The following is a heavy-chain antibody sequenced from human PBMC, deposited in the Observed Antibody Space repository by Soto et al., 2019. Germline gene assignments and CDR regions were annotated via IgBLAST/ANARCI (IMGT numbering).Heavy chain of an antibody. V-gene: IGHV3-53*01. CDR2: IYSGGST. J-gene: IGHJ3*02. D-gene: IGHD3-22*01. CDR1: GFTVSSNY. CDR3: ARAYYDSSGNDAFDI. Sequence: PGGSLRLSCAASGFTVSSNYMSWVRQAPGKGLEWVSVIYSGGSTYYADSVKGRFTISRDNSKNTLYLQMNSLRAEDTAVYYCARAYYDSSGNDAFDIWGQGTMVTVSS.